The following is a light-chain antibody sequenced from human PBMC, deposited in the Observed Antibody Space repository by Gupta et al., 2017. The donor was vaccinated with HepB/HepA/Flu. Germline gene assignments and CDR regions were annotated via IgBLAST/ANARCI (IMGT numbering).Light chain of an antibody. CDR2: KGS. V-gene: IGKV2-30*01. Sequence: VVMPQSPLSLSVTLGQPSSISCRSSQSRAYSDGNTYLIWFQQRPGQSPRRLIYKGSTRDSGVPDRSSGRAAGADFTLKISMVDAENVTIYYSKQGKHWPLTFGGGTKVEIK. J-gene: IGKJ4*01. CDR1: QSRAYSDGNTY. CDR3: KQGKHWPLT.